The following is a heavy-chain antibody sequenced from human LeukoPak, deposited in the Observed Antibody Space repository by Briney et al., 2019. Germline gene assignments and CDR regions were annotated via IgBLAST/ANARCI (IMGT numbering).Heavy chain of an antibody. J-gene: IGHJ6*02. CDR2: ISAYNGNT. D-gene: IGHD3-9*01. Sequence: ASVKVSCKASGYTFTSYGISWVRRAPGQGLEWMGWISAYNGNTNYARKLQGRVTMTTDTSTSTAYMELRSLRSDDTAVYYCATSYDILTGPLDVWGQGTTVTVSS. CDR3: ATSYDILTGPLDV. V-gene: IGHV1-18*01. CDR1: GYTFTSYG.